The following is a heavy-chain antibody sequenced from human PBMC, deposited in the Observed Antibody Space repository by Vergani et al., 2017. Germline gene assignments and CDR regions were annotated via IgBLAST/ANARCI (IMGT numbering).Heavy chain of an antibody. J-gene: IGHJ4*02. CDR2: INPSGGHT. D-gene: IGHD3-9*01. CDR1: GYPLSIYY. V-gene: IGHV1-46*03. Sequence: QVQVVQSGAEGKKPGASVKVPCKQFGYPLSIYYMHWVRQAPGQGLEWMGIINPSGGHTNYAQKFQGRVTMTRDTSTSTVYMELSSLRSEDTAIYYCARGDYGILTGYRYWGQGTLVTVSA. CDR3: ARGDYGILTGYRY.